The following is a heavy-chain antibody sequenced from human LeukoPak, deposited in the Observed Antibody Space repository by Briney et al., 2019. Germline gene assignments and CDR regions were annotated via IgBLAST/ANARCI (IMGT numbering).Heavy chain of an antibody. CDR2: IYTTGTT. CDR3: ARGRYGSGTYYNAYFDS. Sequence: SETLPLTCSVSGGSISDYYWSWIRQPAGKGLEWIGRIYTTGTTNYNPSLKSRVTMSVDTSENQFSLMLSSVTAADTAVYYCARGRYGSGTYYNAYFDSWGQGTLVTVSS. V-gene: IGHV4-4*07. D-gene: IGHD3-10*01. CDR1: GGSISDYY. J-gene: IGHJ4*02.